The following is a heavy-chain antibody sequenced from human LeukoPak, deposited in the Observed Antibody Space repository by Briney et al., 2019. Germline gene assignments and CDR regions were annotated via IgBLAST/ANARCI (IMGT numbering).Heavy chain of an antibody. Sequence: SETLSLTCAVYGGFFSGYSWSWIRQPPGKGLEWIGEINNSGSNNNHPTLKSRDTISVDTSKKQFSLKLASVTAADTAVCYFARHVFGSGYCPDYWGQGTLVTVSS. CDR3: ARHVFGSGYCPDY. V-gene: IGHV4-34*04. CDR1: GGFFSGYS. J-gene: IGHJ4*02. CDR2: INNSGSN. D-gene: IGHD3-22*01.